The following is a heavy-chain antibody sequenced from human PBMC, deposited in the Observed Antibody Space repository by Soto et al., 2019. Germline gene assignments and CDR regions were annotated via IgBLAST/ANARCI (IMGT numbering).Heavy chain of an antibody. D-gene: IGHD3-9*01. J-gene: IGHJ3*02. CDR1: GYTFTSYY. CDR3: AGAEVRYFDPTPDAFDI. V-gene: IGHV1-46*03. CDR2: INPSGGST. Sequence: ASVKVSCKASGYTFTSYYMHWVRQAPGQGLEWMGIINPSGGSTSYAQKFQGRVTMTRDTSTSTVYMELSSLRSEDTAVYYCAGAEVRYFDPTPDAFDIWGQGTMVTVSS.